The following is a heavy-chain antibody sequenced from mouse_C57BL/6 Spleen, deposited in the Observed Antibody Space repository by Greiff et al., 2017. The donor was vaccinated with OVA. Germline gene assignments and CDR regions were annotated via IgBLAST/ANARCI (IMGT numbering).Heavy chain of an antibody. CDR3: ARHESPYYYGSSSFYAMDY. CDR1: GFTFSSYT. V-gene: IGHV5-9*01. Sequence: EVKVEESGGGLVKPGGSLKLSCAASGFTFSSYTMSWVRQTPEKRLEWVATISGGGGNTYYPDSVKGRFTISRDNAKNTLYLQMSSLRSEDTALYYCARHESPYYYGSSSFYAMDYWGQGTSVTVSS. J-gene: IGHJ4*01. D-gene: IGHD1-1*01. CDR2: ISGGGGNT.